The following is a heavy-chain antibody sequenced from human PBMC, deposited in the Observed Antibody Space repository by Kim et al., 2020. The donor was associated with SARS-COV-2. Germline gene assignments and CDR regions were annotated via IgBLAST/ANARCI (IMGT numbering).Heavy chain of an antibody. CDR1: GFTFSNAW. Sequence: GGSLRLSCAASGFTFSNAWMSWVRQAPGKGLEWVGRIKSKTDGGTTDYAAPVKGRFTISRDDSKNTLYLQMNSLKTEDTAVYYCTTEAHDSSGYYETDAFDIWGQGTMVTVSS. CDR3: TTEAHDSSGYYETDAFDI. J-gene: IGHJ3*02. D-gene: IGHD3-22*01. V-gene: IGHV3-15*01. CDR2: IKSKTDGGTT.